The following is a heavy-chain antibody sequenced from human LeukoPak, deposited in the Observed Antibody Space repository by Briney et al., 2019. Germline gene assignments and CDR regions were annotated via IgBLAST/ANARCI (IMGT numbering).Heavy chain of an antibody. CDR1: GGSISSGGYS. V-gene: IGHV4-30-2*01. J-gene: IGHJ4*02. Sequence: PSETLSLTCAVSGGSISSGGYSWSWIRQPPGKGLEWIGYIYHTGSTDYNPSLKSRVTISVDTSKNQFSLKLSSVTAADTAVYYCARGTMTTVTYYFDYWGQGTLVSDSS. CDR3: ARGTMTTVTYYFDY. D-gene: IGHD4-17*01. CDR2: IYHTGST.